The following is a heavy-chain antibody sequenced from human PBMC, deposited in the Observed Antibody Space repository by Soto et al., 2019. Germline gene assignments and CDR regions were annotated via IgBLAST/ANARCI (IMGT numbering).Heavy chain of an antibody. D-gene: IGHD6-13*01. V-gene: IGHV3-21*01. CDR3: TRDASRDSSARGWFDP. J-gene: IGHJ5*02. Sequence: LRLSCAASGFTFRSFTMNWVRHAPGKGLEWVSTISSNSAYIYYTDALRGRFTISRDNAKNSLHPQMNSLRAEDTAVYYCTRDASRDSSARGWFDPWGPGTLVTVSS. CDR2: ISSNSAYI. CDR1: GFTFRSFT.